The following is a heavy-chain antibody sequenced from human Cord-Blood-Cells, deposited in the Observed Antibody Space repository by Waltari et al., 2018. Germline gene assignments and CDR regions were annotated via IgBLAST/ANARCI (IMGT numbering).Heavy chain of an antibody. CDR2: IYYSGST. D-gene: IGHD2-15*01. CDR1: GGSISSSSYY. J-gene: IGHJ4*02. Sequence: QLQLQESGPGLVKPSETLSLTCTVSGGSISSSSYYWGWIRQPPGKGLEWIGSIYYSGSTYYNPSLKSRVTISVDTSKNQFSLKLSSVTAADTAVYYCARRDIVVVVAAFDYWGQGTLVTVSS. CDR3: ARRDIVVVVAAFDY. V-gene: IGHV4-39*01.